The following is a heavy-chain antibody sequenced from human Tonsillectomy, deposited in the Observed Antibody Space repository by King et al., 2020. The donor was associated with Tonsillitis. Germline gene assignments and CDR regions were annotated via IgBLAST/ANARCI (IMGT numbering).Heavy chain of an antibody. J-gene: IGHJ4*02. Sequence: VQLVESGGGLVQPGGSLRLSCVASGFAFSNYWMSWVRQAPGKGLEWVADIKQDGSGKYYVDSVKGRFTISRDNAKNSLYLQMNSLRAEDTAVYYCARDLVVVVAATPHFDYWGQGTLVTVSS. CDR2: IKQDGSGK. V-gene: IGHV3-7*01. CDR1: GFAFSNYW. D-gene: IGHD2-15*01. CDR3: ARDLVVVVAATPHFDY.